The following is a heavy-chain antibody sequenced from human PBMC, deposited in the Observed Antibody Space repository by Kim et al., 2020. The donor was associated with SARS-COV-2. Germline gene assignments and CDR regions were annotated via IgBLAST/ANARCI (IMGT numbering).Heavy chain of an antibody. CDR3: AKSGMAMAGQGVAFDI. CDR2: IYSGGET. Sequence: GGSLRLSCAASGFTVYNNYMNWVRQAPGKGLEWVSVIYSGGETYYADSVKGRFTISRDDSKNTLFLHMSSLRADDTALYYCAKSGMAMAGQGVAFDIWGRGTMVTVS. J-gene: IGHJ3*02. D-gene: IGHD6-19*01. V-gene: IGHV3-53*01. CDR1: GFTVYNNY.